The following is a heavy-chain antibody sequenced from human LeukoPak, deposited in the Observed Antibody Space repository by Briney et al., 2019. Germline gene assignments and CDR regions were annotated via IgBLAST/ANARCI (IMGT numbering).Heavy chain of an antibody. CDR2: IWYDGSNK. V-gene: IGHV3-33*01. CDR1: GFTFSSYG. Sequence: GRSLRLSCAASGFTFSSYGMHWVRQAPGKGLEWVAVIWYDGSNKYYADSVKGRFTISRDNSKNTLYLQMNSLRAEDTAVYYCARDSDYGDYSFDYWGQGTLVTVSS. J-gene: IGHJ4*02. D-gene: IGHD4-17*01. CDR3: ARDSDYGDYSFDY.